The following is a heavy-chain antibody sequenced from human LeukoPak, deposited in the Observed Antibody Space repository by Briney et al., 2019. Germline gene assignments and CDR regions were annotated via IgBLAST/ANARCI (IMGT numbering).Heavy chain of an antibody. CDR3: ARDLRITMVRGVIPFDY. V-gene: IGHV1-18*01. Sequence: GASVKVSCKASGYTFTSYGISWVRQAPGQGLEWMGWISAYNGNTNYAQKLQGRVTMTTDTSTSTAYMELRSLRSDDTAVYYCARDLRITMVRGVIPFDYWGQGTLVTVSS. CDR2: ISAYNGNT. CDR1: GYTFTSYG. J-gene: IGHJ4*02. D-gene: IGHD3-10*01.